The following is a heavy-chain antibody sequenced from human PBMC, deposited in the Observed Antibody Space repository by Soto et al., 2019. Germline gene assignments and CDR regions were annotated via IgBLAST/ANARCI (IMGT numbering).Heavy chain of an antibody. D-gene: IGHD5-18*01. J-gene: IGHJ4*02. CDR1: ADTFNSYV. CDR3: TRSYGYTFGGSLDN. Sequence: QVQLVQSGPEVKKPGSSVKVSCKASADTFNSYVITWVRQAPGQGLEWLGGIITAFGTTSYAQNFQDRLTITADEAATTDHMELSSLTSDDTAMYYCTRSYGYTFGGSLDNWGQGTLVTVSS. CDR2: IITAFGTT. V-gene: IGHV1-69*01.